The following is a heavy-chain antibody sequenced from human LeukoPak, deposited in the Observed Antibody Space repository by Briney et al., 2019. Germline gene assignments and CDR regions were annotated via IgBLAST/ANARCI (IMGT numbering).Heavy chain of an antibody. J-gene: IGHJ4*02. CDR2: ISGSGGST. Sequence: PGGFLRLSCAASGFTFSSYVMSWVRQAPGKGLEWVSAISGSGGSTYYADSVKGRFTISRDNSKNTLYLQMTSLRAEDTAVYYCAKENSLILEWLPFFDYWGQGTLVTVSS. D-gene: IGHD3-3*01. CDR3: AKENSLILEWLPFFDY. CDR1: GFTFSSYV. V-gene: IGHV3-23*01.